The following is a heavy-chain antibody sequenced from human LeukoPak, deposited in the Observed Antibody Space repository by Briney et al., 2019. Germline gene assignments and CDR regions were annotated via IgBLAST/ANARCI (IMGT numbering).Heavy chain of an antibody. J-gene: IGHJ4*02. CDR1: GFSFSNAG. V-gene: IGHV3-15*01. CDR2: IKSKTDDGTT. Sequence: PGGSLRLSCATSGFSFSNAGMSWVRQAPGKGLEWVGRIKSKTDDGTTDYAAPVKGRFTISRDNSKNTLYLQMNSLRAGDTAVYYCAKPHFDDWGQGALVTVSS. CDR3: AKPHFDD.